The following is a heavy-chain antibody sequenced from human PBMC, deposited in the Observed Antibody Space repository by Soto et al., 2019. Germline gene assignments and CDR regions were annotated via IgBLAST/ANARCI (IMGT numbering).Heavy chain of an antibody. CDR2: IYHSGST. V-gene: IGHV4-30-2*01. J-gene: IGHJ3*02. CDR3: ARTRRDGYNDAFDI. Sequence: QLQLQESGSGLVKPSQTLSLTCDVSGGSISSGGYSRSWIRQPPGKGLEWIGYIYHSGSTYYNPSLKSRVTISVDRSKNQFSLKLSSVTAADTAVYYCARTRRDGYNDAFDIWGQGTMVTVSS. CDR1: GGSISSGGYS. D-gene: IGHD5-12*01.